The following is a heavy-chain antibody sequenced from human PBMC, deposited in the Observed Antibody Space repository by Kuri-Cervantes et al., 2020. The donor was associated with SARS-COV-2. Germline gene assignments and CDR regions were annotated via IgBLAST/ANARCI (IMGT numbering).Heavy chain of an antibody. CDR3: AREIQYSGSSLDFDY. V-gene: IGHV1-24*01. CDR2: FDPEDGET. Sequence: ASVKVSCKVSGYTLTELSMHWVRQAPGKGLEWMGGFDPEDGETIYAQKFQGRVTMTEDTSTDTAYMELRSLRSDDTAVYYCAREIQYSGSSLDFDYWGQGTLVTVSS. CDR1: GYTLTELS. D-gene: IGHD1-26*01. J-gene: IGHJ4*02.